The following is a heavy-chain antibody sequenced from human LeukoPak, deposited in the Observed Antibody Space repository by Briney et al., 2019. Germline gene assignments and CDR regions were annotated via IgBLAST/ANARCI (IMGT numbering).Heavy chain of an antibody. V-gene: IGHV4-34*01. CDR3: ARDGDYFDY. CDR2: INHSGST. Sequence: SETPSLTCAVYGGSFSGYYWSWIRQPPGKGLEWIGEINHSGSTNYNPSLKSRVTISVDTSKNQFSLKLSSVTAADTAVYYCARDGDYFDYWGQGTLVTVSS. CDR1: GGSFSGYY. J-gene: IGHJ4*02. D-gene: IGHD4-17*01.